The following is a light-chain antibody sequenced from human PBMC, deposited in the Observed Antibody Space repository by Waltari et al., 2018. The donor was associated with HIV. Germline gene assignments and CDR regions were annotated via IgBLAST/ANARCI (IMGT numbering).Light chain of an antibody. J-gene: IGLJ3*02. Sequence: QPVPTQPPSASGTHGQRVTISWSGSNSNIGRNYVFWYQQLTAKAPKIPIYLHKERPSGVPDRFSGSKSGTSASLAISGLRSDDEADCYCAAWDASLSAWVFGGGTKLTVL. CDR1: NSNIGRNY. V-gene: IGLV1-47*01. CDR3: AAWDASLSAWV. CDR2: LHK.